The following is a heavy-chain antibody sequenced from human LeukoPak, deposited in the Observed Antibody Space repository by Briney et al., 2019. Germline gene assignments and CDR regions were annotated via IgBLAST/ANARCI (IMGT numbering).Heavy chain of an antibody. J-gene: IGHJ4*02. Sequence: SVKVSCQVSGYTLHQLSMHWVRQAPGTGLEWMGGFDPEDGETIYAQKFQGRVTMTEDTSTDTAYMELSSLRSEDTAVYYCATSRGIVVVVAAIQFDYWGQGTLVTVSS. D-gene: IGHD2-15*01. CDR2: FDPEDGET. V-gene: IGHV1-24*01. CDR1: GYTLHQLS. CDR3: ATSRGIVVVVAAIQFDY.